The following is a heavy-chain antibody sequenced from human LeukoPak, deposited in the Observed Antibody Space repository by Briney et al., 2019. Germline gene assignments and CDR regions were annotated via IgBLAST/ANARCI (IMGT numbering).Heavy chain of an antibody. D-gene: IGHD3-10*01. Sequence: PGGSLRLSCAASGSTFSSYAMSWVRQAPGRGLEWVSAISGSGGSTYYADSVKGRFTISRDNSKNTLYLQMNSLRAEDTAVYYCAKDTWPFYSSGNWFDPWGQGTLVTVSS. J-gene: IGHJ5*02. CDR2: ISGSGGST. CDR1: GSTFSSYA. CDR3: AKDTWPFYSSGNWFDP. V-gene: IGHV3-23*01.